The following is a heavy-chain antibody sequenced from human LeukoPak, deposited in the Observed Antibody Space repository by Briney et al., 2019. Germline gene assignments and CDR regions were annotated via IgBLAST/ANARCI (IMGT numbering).Heavy chain of an antibody. CDR3: AREKPDYYYYYMDA. D-gene: IGHD1-14*01. V-gene: IGHV4-39*07. J-gene: IGHJ6*03. CDR2: IYYSGST. CDR1: GGSISSSSYY. Sequence: TTSETLSLTCTVSGGSISSSSYYWGWIRQPPGKGLEWIGSIYYSGSTYYNPSLKSRVTISVDTSKNQFSLKLSSVAAADTAVYYCAREKPDYYYYYMDAWGKGTTVTVSS.